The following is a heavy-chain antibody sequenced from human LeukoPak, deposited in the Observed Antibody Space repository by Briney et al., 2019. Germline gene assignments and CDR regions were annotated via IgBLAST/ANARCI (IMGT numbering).Heavy chain of an antibody. D-gene: IGHD3-10*01. CDR3: ARGGGGGPHGRDV. Sequence: GGSLRLSCAASGFTFSSYGMHWVRQAPGKGLEWVAVIWYDGSNKYYADSVKGRFTISRDNSKNTLYLQMNSLRAEDTAVYYFARGGGGGPHGRDVGAKGPRSPSP. V-gene: IGHV3-33*01. CDR1: GFTFSSYG. J-gene: IGHJ6*02. CDR2: IWYDGSNK.